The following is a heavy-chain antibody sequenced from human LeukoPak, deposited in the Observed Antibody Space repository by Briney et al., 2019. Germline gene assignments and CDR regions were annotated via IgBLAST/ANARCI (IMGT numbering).Heavy chain of an antibody. CDR1: GYSFTTYW. V-gene: IGHV5-51*01. D-gene: IGHD3-10*01. Sequence: GESLKISCKGSGYSFTTYWIGWVRQMPGKGLEWMGNIYPGDSDTRDSPSFQGQVTMSADKSISTAYLQWSSLKASGTAMYYCARAFTDYYGSGGAFDIWGQGTMVTVSS. J-gene: IGHJ3*02. CDR2: IYPGDSDT. CDR3: ARAFTDYYGSGGAFDI.